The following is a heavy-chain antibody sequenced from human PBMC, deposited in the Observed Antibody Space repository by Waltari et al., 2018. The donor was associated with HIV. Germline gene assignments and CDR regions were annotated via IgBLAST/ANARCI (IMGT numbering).Heavy chain of an antibody. CDR2: INPKSGGT. V-gene: IGHV1-2*02. CDR1: GYTFTGYY. Sequence: QVQLVQSGAEVKKPGASVKVSCKASGYTFTGYYMHWARQAPGQGLEWMVLINPKSGGTNCAQKFQGRVTITRDTSISTAYMEMSRLRSDDTAVYYCARGPPYYYGLGSPGGGWFDPWGQGTLVTVSS. CDR3: ARGPPYYYGLGSPGGGWFDP. D-gene: IGHD3-10*01. J-gene: IGHJ5*02.